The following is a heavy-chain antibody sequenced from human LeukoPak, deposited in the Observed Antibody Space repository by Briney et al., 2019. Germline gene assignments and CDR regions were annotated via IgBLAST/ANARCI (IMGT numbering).Heavy chain of an antibody. V-gene: IGHV4-34*01. D-gene: IGHD3-10*01. Sequence: SETLSLTCTVSGGSISSYYWSWIRQPPGEGLEWIGEINHSGSTNYNPSLKSRVTISVDTSKNQFSLKLSSVTAADTAVYYCARGQEVPVRRSSPYWYFDLWGRGTLSLSPQ. CDR2: INHSGST. J-gene: IGHJ2*01. CDR1: GGSISSYY. CDR3: ARGQEVPVRRSSPYWYFDL.